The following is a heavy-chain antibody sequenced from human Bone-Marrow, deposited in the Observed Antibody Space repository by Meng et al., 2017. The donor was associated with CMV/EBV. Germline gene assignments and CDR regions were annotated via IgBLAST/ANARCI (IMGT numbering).Heavy chain of an antibody. CDR2: INHSGNT. V-gene: IGHV4-34*01. CDR3: ARVQYQLLSGVSGFDP. D-gene: IGHD2-2*01. CDR1: GGSFSGYY. J-gene: IGHJ5*02. Sequence: SETLSLTCAVYGGSFSGYYWSWIRQPPGKGLEWIGEINHSGNTNYNPSLKSRVTISVDTSKNQFSLKLNSMTAADTAVYYCARVQYQLLSGVSGFDPWGQGTLVTVSS.